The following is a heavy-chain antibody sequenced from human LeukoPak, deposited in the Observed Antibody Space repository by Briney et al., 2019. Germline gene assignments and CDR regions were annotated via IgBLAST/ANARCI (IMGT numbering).Heavy chain of an antibody. CDR3: ARFLHGGATTYFDY. Sequence: SETLSLTCTVSGGSISSYYWSWIRQPPGKGLEWIGYIYYGGSTNYNPSLKSRVTISVDTSKNQFSLKLSSVTAADTAVYYCARFLHGGATTYFDYWGQGTLVTVSS. CDR1: GGSISSYY. J-gene: IGHJ4*02. CDR2: IYYGGST. D-gene: IGHD1-26*01. V-gene: IGHV4-59*01.